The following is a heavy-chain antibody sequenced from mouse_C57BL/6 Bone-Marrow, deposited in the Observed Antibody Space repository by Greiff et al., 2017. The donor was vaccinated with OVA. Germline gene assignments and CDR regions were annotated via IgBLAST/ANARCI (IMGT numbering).Heavy chain of an antibody. V-gene: IGHV5-17*01. CDR1: GFTFSDYG. CDR3: ATSCYDGAYYAMDY. CDR2: ISSGSSTI. Sequence: EVHLVESGGGLVKPGGSLKLSCAASGFTFSDYGMHWVRQAPEKGLEWVAYISSGSSTIYYADTVKGRFTISRDNAKNTLFLQMTSLRSEDTAMYYCATSCYDGAYYAMDYWGQGTSVTVSS. D-gene: IGHD2-12*01. J-gene: IGHJ4*01.